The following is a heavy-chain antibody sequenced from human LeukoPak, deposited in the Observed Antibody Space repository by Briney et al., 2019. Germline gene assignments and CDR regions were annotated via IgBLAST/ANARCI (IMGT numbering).Heavy chain of an antibody. CDR3: AREVGHYSGSYLDDY. J-gene: IGHJ4*02. V-gene: IGHV4-34*01. D-gene: IGHD1-26*01. Sequence: PSETLSLTCAVYGGSFSGYYWSWIRQPPGKGLEWIGEINHSGSTNYNPSLKSRVTISVDTSKNQFSLKLSSVTAADTAVYYCAREVGHYSGSYLDDYWGQGTLVTVSS. CDR2: INHSGST. CDR1: GGSFSGYY.